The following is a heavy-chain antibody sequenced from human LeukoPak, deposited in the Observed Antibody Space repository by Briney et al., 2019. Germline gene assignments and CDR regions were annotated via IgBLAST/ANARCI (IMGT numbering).Heavy chain of an antibody. CDR2: INHSGST. J-gene: IGHJ5*02. D-gene: IGHD3-3*01. V-gene: IGHV4-34*01. CDR3: ARERGRRLYYDFWSGLNWFDP. CDR1: GGSSSGYY. Sequence: SQTLSLTCAVYGGSSSGYYWSWIRQPPGKGLEWIGEINHSGSTNYNPSLKSRVTISVDTSKNQFSLKLSFVTAADTAVYYCARERGRRLYYDFWSGLNWFDPWGQGTLVTVSS.